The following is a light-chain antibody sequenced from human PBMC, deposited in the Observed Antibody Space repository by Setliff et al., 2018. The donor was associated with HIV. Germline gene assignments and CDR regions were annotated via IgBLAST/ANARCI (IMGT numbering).Light chain of an antibody. J-gene: IGLJ1*01. Sequence: QSALAQPASVSGSPGQSITISCTGTSSDVGRYNLVSWYQQHPGKAPKLIIYEVSKRPSGVSNRFSGFKSGNTASLTMSGLQVEDEADYYCCSYAGNFTYYAFGTGTKVTVL. CDR1: SSDVGRYNL. CDR3: CSYAGNFTYYA. CDR2: EVS. V-gene: IGLV2-23*02.